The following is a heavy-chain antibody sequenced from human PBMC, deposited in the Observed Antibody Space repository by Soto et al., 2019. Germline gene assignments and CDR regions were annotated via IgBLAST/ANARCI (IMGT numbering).Heavy chain of an antibody. Sequence: QVHLVQSGAEVKKPGSSVKVSCKASGGTFSSYAISWVRQAPGQGLEWMGGIIPIFGTANYAQMFQGRVTITADESTGTAYMELSSLRSEDTAVYYCAYTYYYGSGSYYRSLWYFDYWGQGTLVTVSS. CDR2: IIPIFGTA. V-gene: IGHV1-69*01. D-gene: IGHD3-10*01. J-gene: IGHJ4*02. CDR3: AYTYYYGSGSYYRSLWYFDY. CDR1: GGTFSSYA.